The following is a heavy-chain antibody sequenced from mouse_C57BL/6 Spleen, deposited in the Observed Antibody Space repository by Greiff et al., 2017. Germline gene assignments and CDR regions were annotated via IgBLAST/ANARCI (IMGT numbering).Heavy chain of an antibody. Sequence: QVQLQQPGAELVRPGSSVKLSCKASGYTFTSYWMDWVKQRPGQGLEWIGNIYPSDSETHYNQKFKGKATLTVDKSSSTAYMQLSSLTSEDSAVYYCAREYYSPYYFDYWGQGTTLTVSS. D-gene: IGHD2-12*01. V-gene: IGHV1-61*01. CDR2: IYPSDSET. CDR1: GYTFTSYW. CDR3: AREYYSPYYFDY. J-gene: IGHJ2*01.